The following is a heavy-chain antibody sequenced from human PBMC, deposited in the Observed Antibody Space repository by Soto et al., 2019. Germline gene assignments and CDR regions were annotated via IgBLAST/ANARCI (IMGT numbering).Heavy chain of an antibody. D-gene: IGHD2-2*01. CDR3: AGSPLSCSSTSCSNSYAMDV. J-gene: IGHJ6*02. CDR1: GGTFSSYA. V-gene: IGHV1-69*13. Sequence: SVKVSCKASGGTFSSYAISWVRQAPGQGLEWMGGIIPIFGTANYAQKFQGRVTITADESTSTAYMELSSLRSEDTAVYYCAGSPLSCSSTSCSNSYAMDVWGQGTLVTVSS. CDR2: IIPIFGTA.